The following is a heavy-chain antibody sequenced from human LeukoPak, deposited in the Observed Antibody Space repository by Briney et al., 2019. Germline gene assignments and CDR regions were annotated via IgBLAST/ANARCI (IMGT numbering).Heavy chain of an antibody. CDR1: GFTVSSNY. J-gene: IGHJ6*03. D-gene: IGHD2-15*01. CDR3: ASKLGSYCSGSNCHNYYYYMDV. CDR2: IYSGGRT. Sequence: PGGSLRLSCTASGFTVSSNYMSWVRQAPGKGLEWVSLIYSGGRTYYADSVKGRFTISRDNSKNTLYLQMNSLRAEDSAVYYCASKLGSYCSGSNCHNYYYYMDVWGKGTTVTVSS. V-gene: IGHV3-53*01.